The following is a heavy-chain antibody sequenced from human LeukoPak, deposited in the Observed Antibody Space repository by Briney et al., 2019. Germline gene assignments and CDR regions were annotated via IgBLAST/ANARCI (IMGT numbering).Heavy chain of an antibody. CDR1: GYTFTSYG. CDR2: ISAYNGNT. D-gene: IGHD3-22*01. Sequence: GASVKVSCKASGYTFTSYGILWVRQAPGQGLEWMGLISAYNGNTNYAQKLQGRVTMTTDTSTSTAYMELRSLRSDDTAVYYCVYFYYYDSSGRGYFDYWGQGTLVTVSS. V-gene: IGHV1-18*01. J-gene: IGHJ4*02. CDR3: VYFYYYDSSGRGYFDY.